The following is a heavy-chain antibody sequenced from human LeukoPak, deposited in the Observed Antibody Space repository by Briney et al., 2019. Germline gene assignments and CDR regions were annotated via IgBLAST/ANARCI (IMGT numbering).Heavy chain of an antibody. CDR1: GFTFSDHG. J-gene: IGHJ3*01. D-gene: IGHD3-10*01. Sequence: PGGSLRLSCAASGFTFSDHGMYWVRQAPGKGLEWVAVISHDGSNIYYGDSVKGRFTISRDNSKNTLYLQMNSLRAEDTAVYYCAKGKWGNYYPHDAFDVWGQGIMVTVSS. V-gene: IGHV3-30*18. CDR3: AKGKWGNYYPHDAFDV. CDR2: ISHDGSNI.